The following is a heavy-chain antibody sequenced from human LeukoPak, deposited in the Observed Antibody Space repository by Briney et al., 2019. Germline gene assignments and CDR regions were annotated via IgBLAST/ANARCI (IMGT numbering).Heavy chain of an antibody. V-gene: IGHV1-18*01. Sequence: ASAKVSCKASGYSFTNFGLTWVRQAPGPGVEWMGWISPYDDDPTYAQMLQGTLTLTADTFPSTAYMETRGLRSDGTGMYFCAKVGPPIIAGARGDACVIWGQGTIVTLSS. CDR1: GYSFTNFG. CDR3: AKVGPPIIAGARGDACVI. D-gene: IGHD6-25*01. J-gene: IGHJ3*02. CDR2: ISPYDDDP.